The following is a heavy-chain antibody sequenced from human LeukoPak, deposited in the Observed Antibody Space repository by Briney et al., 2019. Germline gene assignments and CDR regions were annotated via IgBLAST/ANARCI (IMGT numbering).Heavy chain of an antibody. Sequence: GGSLRLSCAASGFTFSSYGMHWVRQAPGKGLEWVSAISNSGDGTYYAASVKGRITISRDNSRNTLYLQMNSLRAEDTALYYCAVNWNLDYWGQGTLVTVSS. CDR2: ISNSGDGT. D-gene: IGHD1-1*01. CDR3: AVNWNLDY. V-gene: IGHV3-23*01. J-gene: IGHJ4*02. CDR1: GFTFSSYG.